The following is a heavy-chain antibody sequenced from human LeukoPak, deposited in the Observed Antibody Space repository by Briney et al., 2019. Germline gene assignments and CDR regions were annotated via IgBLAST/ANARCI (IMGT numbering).Heavy chain of an antibody. CDR1: GFTFSNYA. D-gene: IGHD6-19*01. J-gene: IGHJ4*02. V-gene: IGHV3-23*01. CDR3: AKESAVAGIPYFDY. Sequence: GGSLRLSCAGSGFTFSNYAMIWVRQAPGKGLEWVSAVGGRGTNTFYTDSVKGRFTISKDNSKNTLDLQMIGLRVDDTAVYFCAKESAVAGIPYFDYWGQGALVTVSS. CDR2: VGGRGTNT.